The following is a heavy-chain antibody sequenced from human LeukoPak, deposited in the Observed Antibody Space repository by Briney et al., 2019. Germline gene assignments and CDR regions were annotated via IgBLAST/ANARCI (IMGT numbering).Heavy chain of an antibody. CDR1: GYIFTNYG. CDR3: AVRDSGSSYLRVDY. D-gene: IGHD3-10*01. Sequence: ASVKVSCKASGYIFTNYGMNWVRQAPGQGLEWVGSINTNTGAPMYAQDFTGRFVFSFDASVSTAYLQISGLKAEDTAVYYCAVRDSGSSYLRVDYWGQGTPVIVSS. J-gene: IGHJ4*02. CDR2: INTNTGAP. V-gene: IGHV7-4-1*02.